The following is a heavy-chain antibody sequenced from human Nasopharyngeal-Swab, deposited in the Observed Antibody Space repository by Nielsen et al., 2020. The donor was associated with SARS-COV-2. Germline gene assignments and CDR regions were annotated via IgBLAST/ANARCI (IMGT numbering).Heavy chain of an antibody. D-gene: IGHD3-3*01. J-gene: IGHJ4*02. CDR1: GFTFNNYN. CDR3: ARVSQDFWNSDSLAYYFDF. V-gene: IGHV3-21*01. Sequence: ESLKISCAASGFTFNNYNFNWVRQAPGKGLEWVSSISSSSSYIYYADSVKGRFTISRDNAKNSLYLQMNSLRAEDTAVYYCARVSQDFWNSDSLAYYFDFWGQGTLVTVSS. CDR2: ISSSSSYI.